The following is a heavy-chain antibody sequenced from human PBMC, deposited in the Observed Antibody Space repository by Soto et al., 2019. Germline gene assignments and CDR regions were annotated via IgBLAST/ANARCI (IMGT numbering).Heavy chain of an antibody. CDR3: AHRPVVVAAKGFMGWFDP. CDR2: IYWDDDK. V-gene: IGHV2-5*02. D-gene: IGHD2-15*01. Sequence: QITLKESGPTLVKPTQTLTLTCTFSGFSLSTSGVGVGWIRQPPGKALEWLALIYWDDDKRYSPSLKSRLTITKDTSKNQVVLTMTNMDPVDTATYYCAHRPVVVAAKGFMGWFDPWGQGTLVTVSS. J-gene: IGHJ5*02. CDR1: GFSLSTSGVG.